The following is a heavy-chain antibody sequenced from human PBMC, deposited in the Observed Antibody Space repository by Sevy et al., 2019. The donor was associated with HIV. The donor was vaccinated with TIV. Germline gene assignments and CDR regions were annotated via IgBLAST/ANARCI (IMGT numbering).Heavy chain of an antibody. CDR3: ARTFSFSWYDY. CDR1: EFAFNIHN. Sequence: GGSLRLSCVASEFAFNIHNMSWVRQAPGKGLEWVSSISTSSNNIYYADSVEGRFTISRDNAKNSLYLQMNSLRAEDTAVYYCARTFSFSWYDYWGQRTVVTVSS. J-gene: IGHJ4*02. V-gene: IGHV3-21*01. CDR2: ISTSSNNI. D-gene: IGHD6-13*01.